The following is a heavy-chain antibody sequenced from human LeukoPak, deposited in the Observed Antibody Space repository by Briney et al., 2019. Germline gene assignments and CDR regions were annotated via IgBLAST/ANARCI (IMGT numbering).Heavy chain of an antibody. J-gene: IGHJ4*02. CDR1: GFTFSNAW. D-gene: IGHD6-19*01. CDR2: IKSKTDGGTT. Sequence: PGGSLRLSCAASGFTFSNAWMSWVRQAPGKGLEWVGRIKSKTDGGTTDYAAPVKGRFTISRDDSKNTQYLQMNSLKTEDTAVYYCTTDSHVRQWLVGAQFDYWGQGTLVTVSS. CDR3: TTDSHVRQWLVGAQFDY. V-gene: IGHV3-15*01.